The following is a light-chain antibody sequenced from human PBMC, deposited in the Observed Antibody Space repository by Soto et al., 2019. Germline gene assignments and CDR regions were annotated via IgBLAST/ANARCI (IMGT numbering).Light chain of an antibody. CDR3: QQYDNSRT. J-gene: IGKJ1*01. Sequence: DVQMTQSPSTLSASVGDRVTITCRASQSIGTWWAWYHQKPGGAPRLLIYDVSNLESGVPSRFSGSGSGPEFTLTISSLQPEDFGIYYCQQYDNSRTFGQGTKVDIK. CDR2: DVS. CDR1: QSIGTW. V-gene: IGKV1-5*01.